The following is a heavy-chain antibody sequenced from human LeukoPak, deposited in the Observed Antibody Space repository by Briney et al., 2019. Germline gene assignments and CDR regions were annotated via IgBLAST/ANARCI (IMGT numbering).Heavy chain of an antibody. CDR3: ARVSVPGIPFPYFQH. Sequence: ASVKVSCKASGYSFTGYYMHWVRQAPGQGLEWMGWINPNSGGTNYAQKFQGRVTMTRDTSISTAYMELSRLRSDDTAVYYCARVSVPGIPFPYFQHWGQGTLVTVSS. CDR1: GYSFTGYY. CDR2: INPNSGGT. D-gene: IGHD6-13*01. J-gene: IGHJ1*01. V-gene: IGHV1-2*02.